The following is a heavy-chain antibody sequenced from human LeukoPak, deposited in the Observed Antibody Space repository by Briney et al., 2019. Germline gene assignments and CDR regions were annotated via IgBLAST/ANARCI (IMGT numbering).Heavy chain of an antibody. Sequence: PGGSPRLSCAASGFTVSSNYMSWVRQAPGKGLEWVSVIYSGGSTYYADSVKGRFTISRDNSKNTLYLQMNSLRAEDTAVYYCARERMVRGVIGSEGFDYWGRGTLVTVSS. CDR3: ARERMVRGVIGSEGFDY. D-gene: IGHD3-10*01. CDR2: IYSGGST. CDR1: GFTVSSNY. V-gene: IGHV3-66*01. J-gene: IGHJ4*02.